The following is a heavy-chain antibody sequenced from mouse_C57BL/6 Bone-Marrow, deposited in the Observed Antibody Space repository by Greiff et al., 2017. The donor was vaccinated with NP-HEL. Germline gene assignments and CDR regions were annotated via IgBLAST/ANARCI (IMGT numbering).Heavy chain of an antibody. V-gene: IGHV1-54*01. Sequence: VQLQQSGAELVRPGTSVKVSCKASGYAFTNYLIEWVKQRPGQGLEWIGVINPGSGGTNYNEKFKGKATLTADKSSSTAYMQLSSLTSEDSAVYFCARSVVLYYAMDYWGQGTSVTVSS. J-gene: IGHJ4*01. CDR2: INPGSGGT. CDR1: GYAFTNYL. CDR3: ARSVVLYYAMDY.